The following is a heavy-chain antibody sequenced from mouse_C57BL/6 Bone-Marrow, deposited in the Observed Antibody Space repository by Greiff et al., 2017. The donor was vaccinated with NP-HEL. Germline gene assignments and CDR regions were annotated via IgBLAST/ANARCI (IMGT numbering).Heavy chain of an antibody. CDR2: IHPNSGST. D-gene: IGHD2-1*01. J-gene: IGHJ1*03. Sequence: VQLQQPGAELVKPGASVKLSCKASGYTFTSYWMHWVKQRPGQGLEWIGMIHPNSGSTNYNEKFKSKATLTVDKSSSTAYMQLSSLTSEDSAVYYCARSDGKRWYFDVWGTGTTVTVSS. CDR1: GYTFTSYW. CDR3: ARSDGKRWYFDV. V-gene: IGHV1-64*01.